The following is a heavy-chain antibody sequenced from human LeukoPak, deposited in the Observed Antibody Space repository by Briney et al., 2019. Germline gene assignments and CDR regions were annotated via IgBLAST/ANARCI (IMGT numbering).Heavy chain of an antibody. CDR1: GYTFASYD. CDR3: ARDKIQLWLDY. V-gene: IGHV1-69*13. Sequence: SVKVSCKASGYTFASYDINWVRQAPGQGLEWMGGIIPIFGTANYAQKFQGRVTITADESTSTAYMELSSLRSEDTAVYYCARDKIQLWLDYWGQGTLVTVSS. CDR2: IIPIFGTA. J-gene: IGHJ4*02. D-gene: IGHD5-18*01.